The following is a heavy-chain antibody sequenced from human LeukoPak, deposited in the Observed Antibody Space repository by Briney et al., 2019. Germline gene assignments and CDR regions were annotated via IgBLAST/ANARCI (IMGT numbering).Heavy chain of an antibody. V-gene: IGHV6-1*01. CDR2: TYYRSKWYT. J-gene: IGHJ4*02. CDR1: GVSVSSNSGA. D-gene: IGHD1-20*01. Sequence: SQTLSLTCAISGVSVSSNSGAWNWIRQSPSRGLEWLGRTYYRSKWYTDYAVSVKSRITISPDTSKNQFSLQLNSVTPEDTAVYYCARVSRYYFDYWGQGTLVTVSS. CDR3: ARVSRYYFDY.